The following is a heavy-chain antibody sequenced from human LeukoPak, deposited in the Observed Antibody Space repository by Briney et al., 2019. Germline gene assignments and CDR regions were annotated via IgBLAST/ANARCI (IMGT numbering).Heavy chain of an antibody. D-gene: IGHD5-12*01. V-gene: IGHV1-2*02. CDR2: INANSGGT. J-gene: IGHJ4*02. Sequence: ASVTVSFKASGYTFTVYYMHWVRQAPGQGLGRMGWINANSGGTNYAQKFQGRVTITRETANRTAYMEMRRLRYEETAVCDYERALSHEYIVATITPPFDYWGQGTLVTVSS. CDR1: GYTFTVYY. CDR3: ERALSHEYIVATITPPFDY.